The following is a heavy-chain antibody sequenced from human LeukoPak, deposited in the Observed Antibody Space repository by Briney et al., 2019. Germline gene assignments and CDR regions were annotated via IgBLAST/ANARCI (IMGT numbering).Heavy chain of an antibody. CDR1: GGSISSSNW. Sequence: SGTLSLTCAVSGGSISSSNWWSWVRQPPGKGLEWIGEIYHSGNTNYNSSLKSRVTIPVDKSKNQFSLKLSSVTAADTAVYYCARTNDYGDAGFDYWGQGTLVTVSS. CDR3: ARTNDYGDAGFDY. CDR2: IYHSGNT. D-gene: IGHD4-17*01. V-gene: IGHV4-4*02. J-gene: IGHJ4*02.